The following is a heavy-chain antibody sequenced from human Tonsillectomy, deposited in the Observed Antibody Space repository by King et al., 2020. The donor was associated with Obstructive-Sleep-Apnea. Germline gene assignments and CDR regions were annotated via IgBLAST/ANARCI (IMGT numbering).Heavy chain of an antibody. CDR3: AKSRPGGWELLGRAFDI. Sequence: VQLVESGGDVVQPGRSLRLSCAASGFTFSSYGMHWVRQAPGKGLEWVAFIRYDGSNKYYADSVKGRFTISRDNSKNTLYLQMNSLRAEDTAVYYCAKSRPGGWELLGRAFDIWGQGTMVTVSS. CDR2: IRYDGSNK. J-gene: IGHJ3*02. V-gene: IGHV3-30*02. D-gene: IGHD1-26*01. CDR1: GFTFSSYG.